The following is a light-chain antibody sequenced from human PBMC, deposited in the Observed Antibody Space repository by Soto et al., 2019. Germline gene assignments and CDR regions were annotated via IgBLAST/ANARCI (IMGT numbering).Light chain of an antibody. J-gene: IGKJ2*01. CDR3: QQYYSYPPYT. CDR1: QGISSY. Sequence: AIRMTQYPSAFSASTGDRVTITCRASQGISSYLAWYQQKPGKAPKLLLYAASTLQSGVPSRFSGSGSGTDFTLTISCLQSEDFATYYCQQYYSYPPYTFGQGTKLEIK. V-gene: IGKV1-8*01. CDR2: AAS.